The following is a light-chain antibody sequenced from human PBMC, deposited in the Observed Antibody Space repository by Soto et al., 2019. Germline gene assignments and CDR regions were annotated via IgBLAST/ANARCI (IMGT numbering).Light chain of an antibody. CDR2: GAS. CDR3: LQYGSSRLT. Sequence: EIVLTQAPGTLSLSPGERATLSCRASQSVSSSYLAWYQQKPGQAPRLLIYGASSRATGIPDRFSGSGSGTDFTLTISRLEPESGAVYYCLQYGSSRLTFGGGTKVEIK. V-gene: IGKV3-20*01. J-gene: IGKJ4*01. CDR1: QSVSSSY.